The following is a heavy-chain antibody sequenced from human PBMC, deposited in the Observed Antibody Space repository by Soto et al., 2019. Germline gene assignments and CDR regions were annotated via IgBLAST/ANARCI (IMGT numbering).Heavy chain of an antibody. D-gene: IGHD7-27*01. Sequence: QVQLEESEGGVVQPGRSLRLSCKASGFTFTSYGMHWVRQAPGKGLEWVALISYDGSDKLYADSVKGRFTISRDNSKSTLYLQVDSLRPEDAAVYYCARDPKTSGGQNWAFNYFDSWGQGTLVTVSS. CDR1: GFTFTSYG. CDR2: ISYDGSDK. CDR3: ARDPKTSGGQNWAFNYFDS. J-gene: IGHJ4*02. V-gene: IGHV3-30*03.